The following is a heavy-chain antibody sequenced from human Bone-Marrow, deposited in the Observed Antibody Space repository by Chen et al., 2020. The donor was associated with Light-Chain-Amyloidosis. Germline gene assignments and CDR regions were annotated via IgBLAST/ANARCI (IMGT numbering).Heavy chain of an antibody. Sequence: QVQLQESGPGLVKPSETLSLTCTVPGGSISSYYWSWIRQPPGKGLEWIGYIYYSGSTNYNPSLKSRVTISVDTSKNQFSLKLSSVTAADTAVYYCARVAGGGWFDPWGQGTLVTVSS. CDR2: IYYSGST. CDR1: GGSISSYY. J-gene: IGHJ5*02. V-gene: IGHV4-59*01. D-gene: IGHD1-26*01. CDR3: ARVAGGGWFDP.